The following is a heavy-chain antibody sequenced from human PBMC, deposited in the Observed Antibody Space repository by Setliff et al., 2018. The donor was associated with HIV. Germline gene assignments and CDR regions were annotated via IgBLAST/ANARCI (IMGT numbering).Heavy chain of an antibody. V-gene: IGHV1-18*01. Sequence: GASVKVSCKASGYTFSSYGISWVRQAPGQGLGWMGWISGYNGNTKYVQKLQGRVTMTTDTSTRTVYMELRSLRHDDTAEYFCARVPYRSAWFSGGHDAFDVWGQGTMVTVSS. CDR2: ISGYNGNT. J-gene: IGHJ3*01. CDR1: GYTFSSYG. D-gene: IGHD6-19*01. CDR3: ARVPYRSAWFSGGHDAFDV.